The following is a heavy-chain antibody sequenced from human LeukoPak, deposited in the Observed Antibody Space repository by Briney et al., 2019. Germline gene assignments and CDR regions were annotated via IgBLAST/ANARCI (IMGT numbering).Heavy chain of an antibody. Sequence: ASVKVSCKASGYTFTSYGISWVRQAPGQGLEWLGWISAYNGNTNYAQKLQGRVTMTTDTSTSTAYMELRSLRSDDTAVYYCARGESILSSGWSAHRNVFDYWGQGTLVTVSS. CDR1: GYTFTSYG. CDR2: ISAYNGNT. J-gene: IGHJ4*02. CDR3: ARGESILSSGWSAHRNVFDY. V-gene: IGHV1-18*01. D-gene: IGHD6-19*01.